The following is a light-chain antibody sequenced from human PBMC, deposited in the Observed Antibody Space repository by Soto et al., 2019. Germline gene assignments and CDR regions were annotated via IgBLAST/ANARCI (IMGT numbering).Light chain of an antibody. J-gene: IGKJ5*01. V-gene: IGKV3-15*01. CDR2: GAS. Sequence: EIVMTQSPATLSVAPRERATLSCRASQSVSSNLAWYQQKPGQAPRLLIYGASTRHTGIPARFSGSGSGTDFTLTISSLEPEDFAVYYCQQRCNWPITFGGGTRLE. CDR3: QQRCNWPIT. CDR1: QSVSSN.